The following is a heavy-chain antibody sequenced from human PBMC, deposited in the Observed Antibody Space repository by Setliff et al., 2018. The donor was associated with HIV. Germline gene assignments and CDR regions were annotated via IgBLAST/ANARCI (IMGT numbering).Heavy chain of an antibody. D-gene: IGHD2-2*01. CDR2: INSDGSST. J-gene: IGHJ4*02. CDR1: GFTFSSYW. Sequence: PGGSLRLSCAASGFTFSSYWMHWVRQAPGKGLVWVSRINSDGSSTSYADSVKGRFTISRDNAKNTLYLQMNSLRAEDTAVYYCARGARYCSSTSCILFDYWGQGTLVTVPQ. CDR3: ARGARYCSSTSCILFDY. V-gene: IGHV3-74*01.